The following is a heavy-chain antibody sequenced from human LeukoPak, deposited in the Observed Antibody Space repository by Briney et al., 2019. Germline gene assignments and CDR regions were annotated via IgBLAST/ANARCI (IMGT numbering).Heavy chain of an antibody. V-gene: IGHV1-8*01. Sequence: ASVKVSCKASGYTFTSYDINWVRQATGQGLEWMGWMNPNSGNTGDAQKFQGRVSMTRNTSISTAYMELSSLRSEDTAVYYGARPRFILYYYGMDVWGQGTTVTVSS. D-gene: IGHD3-10*01. CDR1: GYTFTSYD. CDR3: ARPRFILYYYGMDV. J-gene: IGHJ6*02. CDR2: MNPNSGNT.